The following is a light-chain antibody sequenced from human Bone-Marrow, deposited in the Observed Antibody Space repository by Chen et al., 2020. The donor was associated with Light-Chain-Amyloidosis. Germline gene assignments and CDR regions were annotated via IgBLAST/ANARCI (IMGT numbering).Light chain of an antibody. J-gene: IGLJ3*02. CDR3: QVWDRSSDRPV. Sequence: YVLTQPPSVSVAPAQTATIACGGNNIGSTSVHWYQQTPGQAPLLVVYDDSDRPSGIPERLSGSNSGNTATLTISRVEAGDEADYYCQVWDRSSDRPVFGGGTKLTVL. CDR1: NIGSTS. V-gene: IGLV3-21*02. CDR2: DDS.